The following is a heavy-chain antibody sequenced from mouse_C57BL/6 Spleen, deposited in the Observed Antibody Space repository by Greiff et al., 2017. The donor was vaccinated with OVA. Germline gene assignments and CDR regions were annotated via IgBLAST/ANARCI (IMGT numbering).Heavy chain of an antibody. J-gene: IGHJ4*01. CDR3: AADDGPDY. V-gene: IGHV1-50*01. Sequence: QVQLQQPGAELVKPGASVKLSCKASGYTFTSYWMQRVKQRPGQGLEWIGEIDPSDSYTNYNQKFKGKATLTVDTSSSTAYMQLSSLTSEDSAVYYCAADDGPDYWGQGTSVTVSS. CDR2: IDPSDSYT. CDR1: GYTFTSYW. D-gene: IGHD2-3*01.